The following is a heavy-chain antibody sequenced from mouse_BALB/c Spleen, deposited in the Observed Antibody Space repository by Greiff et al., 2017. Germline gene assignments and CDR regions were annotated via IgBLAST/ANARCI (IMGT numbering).Heavy chain of an antibody. D-gene: IGHD2-14*01. CDR2: IDPETGGT. Sequence: QVQLQQSGAELVRPGASVTLSCKASGYTFTDYEMHWVKQTPVHGLEWIGAIDPETGGTAYNQKFKGKATLTADKSSSTAYMELRSLTSEDSAVYYCTRRNYRYDEGAYWGQGTLVTVSA. CDR3: TRRNYRYDEGAY. CDR1: GYTFTDYE. V-gene: IGHV1-15*01. J-gene: IGHJ3*01.